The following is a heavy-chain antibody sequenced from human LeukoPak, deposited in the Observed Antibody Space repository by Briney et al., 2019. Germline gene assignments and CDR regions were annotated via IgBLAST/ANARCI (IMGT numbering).Heavy chain of an antibody. D-gene: IGHD6-13*01. CDR2: IYYSGST. CDR3: ARDQKGIAAAGT. J-gene: IGHJ5*02. CDR1: GGSISSSSYY. Sequence: SETLSLTCTVSGGSISSSSYYWGWIRQPPGKGLEWIGSIYYSGSTYYNPSLKSRVTISVDTSKNQFSLKLSSVTAADTAVYYCARDQKGIAAAGTWGQGTLVTVSS. V-gene: IGHV4-39*07.